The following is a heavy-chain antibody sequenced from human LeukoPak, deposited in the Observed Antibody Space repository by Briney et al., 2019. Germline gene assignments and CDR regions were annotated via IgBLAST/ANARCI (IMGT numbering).Heavy chain of an antibody. D-gene: IGHD3-10*01. V-gene: IGHV3-23*01. Sequence: GGPLRLSCAASGFTFSSYAMSLVRQAPGKGLEWVSAISGSGGSTYYADSVKGRFTISRDNSKNTLYLQMNSLRAEDTAVYYCAKVLWFGELSRNSFGQFDYWGQGTLVTVSS. CDR2: ISGSGGST. CDR1: GFTFSSYA. CDR3: AKVLWFGELSRNSFGQFDY. J-gene: IGHJ4*02.